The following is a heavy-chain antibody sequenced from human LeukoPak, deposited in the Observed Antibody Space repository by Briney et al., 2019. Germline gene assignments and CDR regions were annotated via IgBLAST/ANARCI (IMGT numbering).Heavy chain of an antibody. V-gene: IGHV4-39*01. CDR1: GASISSSSYY. J-gene: IGHJ6*02. Sequence: SETLSLTCTVSGASISSSSYYWGWVRQPPGKGLEWIGAIYYTGNTYFNPSLKSRLTISVDTSKNQFSLKLDSVTAADTAVYYCARQPSLRVDYYYGIDVWGQGTTVTVSS. CDR2: IYYTGNT. CDR3: ARQPSLRVDYYYGIDV. D-gene: IGHD2-8*02.